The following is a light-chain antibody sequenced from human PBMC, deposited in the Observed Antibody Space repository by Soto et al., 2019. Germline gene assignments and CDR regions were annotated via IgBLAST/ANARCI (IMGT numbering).Light chain of an antibody. J-gene: IGKJ5*01. Sequence: EIVLTQSPGTLSLSPGERATLSCRASQSVSNNYLAWYQQKPGQAPRLLIYGASNRATGIPARFSGSGSGTDFTLTITSLEPEDFAVYFCHQRYNWPRVTFGQGTRLEIK. CDR3: HQRYNWPRVT. V-gene: IGKV3D-20*02. CDR2: GAS. CDR1: QSVSNNY.